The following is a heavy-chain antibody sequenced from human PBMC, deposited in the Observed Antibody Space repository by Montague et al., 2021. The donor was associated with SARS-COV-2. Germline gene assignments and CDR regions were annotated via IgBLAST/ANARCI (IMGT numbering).Heavy chain of an antibody. D-gene: IGHD2-15*01. CDR1: GFSVSTNY. V-gene: IGHV3-53*01. CDR3: ARDERRASKWSYGLDV. CDR2: IDAVGNT. J-gene: IGHJ6*02. Sequence: SLRLSCAASGFSVSTNYLTWVRQAPGRGLEWVSFIDAVGNTYHADSVKGRFTVSRDNSKNTVNLQMNSLRVEDTAIYYCARDERRASKWSYGLDVWGPGTPVTVSS.